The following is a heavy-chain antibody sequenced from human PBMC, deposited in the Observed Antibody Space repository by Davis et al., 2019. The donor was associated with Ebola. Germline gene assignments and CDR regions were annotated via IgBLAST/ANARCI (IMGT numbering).Heavy chain of an antibody. J-gene: IGHJ4*02. CDR1: GFTFSSYA. Sequence: PGGSLRLSCSASGFTFSSYAMHWVRQAPGKGLEYVSAISSNGGSTYYADSVKGRFTISRDNSKNTLYLQMNSLRAEDTAVYYCAKGVDTAMASDYWGQGTLVTVSS. V-gene: IGHV3-64*04. CDR2: ISSNGGST. D-gene: IGHD5-18*01. CDR3: AKGVDTAMASDY.